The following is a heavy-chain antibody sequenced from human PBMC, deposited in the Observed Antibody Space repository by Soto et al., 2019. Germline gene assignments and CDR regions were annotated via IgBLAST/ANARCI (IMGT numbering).Heavy chain of an antibody. Sequence: ASVKVSCKASGYTFTSYDINWVRQATGQGLEWMGWMNPNSGNTGYAQKFQGRVTMTRNTSISTAYMELSSLRSEDTAVYYCARASDITIFGVVIISDLDYYYYMDVRGKGTTVTVSS. CDR3: ARASDITIFGVVIISDLDYYYYMDV. D-gene: IGHD3-3*01. CDR2: MNPNSGNT. V-gene: IGHV1-8*01. CDR1: GYTFTSYD. J-gene: IGHJ6*03.